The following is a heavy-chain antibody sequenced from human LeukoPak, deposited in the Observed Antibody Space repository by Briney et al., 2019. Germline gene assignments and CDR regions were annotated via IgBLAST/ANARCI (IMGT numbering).Heavy chain of an antibody. CDR2: ISSSSSTI. CDR3: AREARMTMDY. D-gene: IGHD4/OR15-4a*01. V-gene: IGHV3-48*04. CDR1: GFTFSSYS. J-gene: IGHJ4*02. Sequence: GGSLRLSCAASGFTFSSYSMNWVRQAPGKGLEWVSYISSSSSTIYYADSVKGRFTISRDNAKNSLYLQMNSLRAEDTAVYYCAREARMTMDYWGQGTLVTVSS.